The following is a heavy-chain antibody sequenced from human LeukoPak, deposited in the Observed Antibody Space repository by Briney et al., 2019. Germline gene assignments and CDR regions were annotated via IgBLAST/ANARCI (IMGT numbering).Heavy chain of an antibody. CDR2: IKYDGSEE. CDR3: VSRSYSRGWSPFDN. V-gene: IGHV3-7*01. CDR1: GFTFSNYW. J-gene: IGHJ4*02. D-gene: IGHD6-19*01. Sequence: GGSLRLSCAASGFTFSNYWMSWVRQAPGKGLEWVANIKYDGSEEFYVDSVKGRFTISRDNAKNSLYLQMNSLRAEDTAVYYCVSRSYSRGWSPFDNWGQGTLVTVSS.